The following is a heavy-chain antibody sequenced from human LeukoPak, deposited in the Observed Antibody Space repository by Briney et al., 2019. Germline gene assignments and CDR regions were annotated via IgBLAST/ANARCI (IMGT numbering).Heavy chain of an antibody. V-gene: IGHV3-23*01. CDR2: ISGSGGST. D-gene: IGHD3-22*01. Sequence: PGGSLRLSCAASGFTFSSYAMSWVRQAPGKGLEWVSAISGSGGSTYYAGSVKGRFTISRDNSKNTLYLQMNSLRAEDTAVYYCAKDGAYYYDSSGYSWGQGTLVTVSS. CDR3: AKDGAYYYDSSGYS. J-gene: IGHJ4*02. CDR1: GFTFSSYA.